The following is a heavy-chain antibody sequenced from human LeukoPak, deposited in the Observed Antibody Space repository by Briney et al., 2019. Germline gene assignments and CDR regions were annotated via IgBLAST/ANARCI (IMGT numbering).Heavy chain of an antibody. CDR1: GGSISTYY. J-gene: IGHJ4*02. Sequence: SETLSLTCTVSGGSISTYYWSWIRQSPGKGPEWIGHIYYSGSIKYNPSLKSRVTISLDTSKNQFSLKLTSVIAADTAVYYCARDYGDYGFFDYWGQGTLVTVSS. V-gene: IGHV4-59*01. CDR3: ARDYGDYGFFDY. D-gene: IGHD4-17*01. CDR2: IYYSGSI.